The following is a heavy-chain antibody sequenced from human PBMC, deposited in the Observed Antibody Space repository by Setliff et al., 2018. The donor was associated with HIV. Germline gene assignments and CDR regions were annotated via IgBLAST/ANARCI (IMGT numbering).Heavy chain of an antibody. J-gene: IGHJ4*02. Sequence: PGGSLRLSCAASGFIFSSFNMNWVRQAPGKGLEWVSFISSSGSYIYYADSVKGRFTISRDNAKNSLYLQMNSPRAVDTAVYYCATNFLYDILTGYFPYQFDQWGQGTLVTVSS. CDR1: GFIFSSFN. D-gene: IGHD3-9*01. CDR2: ISSSGSYI. CDR3: ATNFLYDILTGYFPYQFDQ. V-gene: IGHV3-21*01.